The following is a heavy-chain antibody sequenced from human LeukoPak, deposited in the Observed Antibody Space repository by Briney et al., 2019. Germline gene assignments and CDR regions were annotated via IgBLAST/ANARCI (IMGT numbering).Heavy chain of an antibody. CDR2: INPNSGAS. Sequence: ASVKVSCKASGYTFTGYYMHWVRQAPGRGLEWMGWINPNSGASKYAQKFQGRVTMTRDTSISTAYMEVSRLRFDDTAVYYCARDGGWYQLLWWFGPWGQGTLVTVSS. CDR3: ARDGGWYQLLWWFGP. D-gene: IGHD2-2*01. CDR1: GYTFTGYY. V-gene: IGHV1-2*02. J-gene: IGHJ5*02.